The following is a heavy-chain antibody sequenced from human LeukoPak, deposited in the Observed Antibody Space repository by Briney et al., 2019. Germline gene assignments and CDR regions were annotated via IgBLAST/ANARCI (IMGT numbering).Heavy chain of an antibody. CDR3: ARPGMDSSSWYPTRMIVVPNDY. Sequence: PGGSLRLSCAASGFTFSTYSMNWVRQAPGKGLEWVSSISSSSSYIYYADSVKGRFTISRDNAKNSLYLQMNSLRAEDTAVYYCARPGMDSSSWYPTRMIVVPNDYWGQGTLVTVSS. CDR2: ISSSSSYI. V-gene: IGHV3-21*01. CDR1: GFTFSTYS. J-gene: IGHJ4*02. D-gene: IGHD6-13*01.